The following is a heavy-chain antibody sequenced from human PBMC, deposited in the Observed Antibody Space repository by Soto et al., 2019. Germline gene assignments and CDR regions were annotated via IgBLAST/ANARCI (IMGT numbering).Heavy chain of an antibody. J-gene: IGHJ3*02. CDR1: GDIFTTYW. D-gene: IGHD1-26*01. Sequence: PWGSLKISCKGSGDIFTTYWIGWVRQMPGKGLEWMGTIYPRDSDTKYSPSFQGQVTISADKSISTAYLQWSSLKASDTAMYYCARTYALHDEFDIWGQGTMVTVSS. CDR3: ARTYALHDEFDI. CDR2: IYPRDSDT. V-gene: IGHV5-51*01.